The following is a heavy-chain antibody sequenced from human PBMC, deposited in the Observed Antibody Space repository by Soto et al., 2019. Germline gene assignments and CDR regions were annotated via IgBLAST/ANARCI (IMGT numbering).Heavy chain of an antibody. Sequence: ASVKVSCKASGYTFTSYGISWVRQAPGQGLEWMGWMNPGSGHTEYAEKFQGRVTMTRDTSITTAYMELTTLSSGDTAMYYCTRASTVAGGSSKSLPNNYWGQGTLVTVSS. J-gene: IGHJ4*02. D-gene: IGHD6-19*01. V-gene: IGHV1-8*02. CDR1: GYTFTSYG. CDR3: TRASTVAGGSSKSLPNNY. CDR2: MNPGSGHT.